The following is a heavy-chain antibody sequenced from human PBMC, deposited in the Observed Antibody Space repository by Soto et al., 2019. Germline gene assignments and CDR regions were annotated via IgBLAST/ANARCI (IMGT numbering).Heavy chain of an antibody. CDR3: ARQDIVVVPAALDYYYYYMDV. Sequence: SETLSLTCTVSGGSISSYYWSWIRQPPGKGLEWIGYIYYSGSTNYNPSLKSRVTISVDTSKNQFSLKLSSVTAADTAVYYCARQDIVVVPAALDYYYYYMDVWGKGTTVTV. CDR1: GGSISSYY. CDR2: IYYSGST. D-gene: IGHD2-2*01. J-gene: IGHJ6*03. V-gene: IGHV4-59*08.